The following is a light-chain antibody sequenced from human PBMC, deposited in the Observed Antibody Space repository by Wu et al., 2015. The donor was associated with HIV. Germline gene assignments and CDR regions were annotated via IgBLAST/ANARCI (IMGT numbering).Light chain of an antibody. CDR3: QQHGNWPPVS. CDR2: DAT. CDR1: QNVGKS. V-gene: IGKV3-11*01. J-gene: IGKJ4*02. Sequence: IVLTQSPVTLSLSPGDRATLFCRASQNVGKSLAWYQHKPGRILRILVYDATTRATGVSAKFAGTGSGTDFSLIINGLETEDSAIYYCQQHGNWPPVSFGGGTKLEI.